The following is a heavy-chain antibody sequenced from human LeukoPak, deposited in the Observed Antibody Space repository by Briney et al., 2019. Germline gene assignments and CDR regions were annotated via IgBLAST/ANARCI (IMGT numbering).Heavy chain of an antibody. V-gene: IGHV3-21*01. CDR2: ISGSSSYI. CDR1: GFTFSSYG. J-gene: IGHJ3*02. Sequence: GGSLRLSCAASGFTFSSYGMSWVRQAPGKGLEWVSAISGSSSYIYYADSVKGRFTISRDNAKNSLYLQMNSLRVEDTAVYYCARGQVTSVTRLAAFDIWGQGTMVTVSS. CDR3: ARGQVTSVTRLAAFDI. D-gene: IGHD4-17*01.